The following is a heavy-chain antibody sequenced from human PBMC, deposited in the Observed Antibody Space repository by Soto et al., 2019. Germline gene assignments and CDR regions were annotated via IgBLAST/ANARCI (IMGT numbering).Heavy chain of an antibody. CDR2: INPDGSTT. CDR3: ARVPTTVTTPGMDV. D-gene: IGHD4-4*01. J-gene: IGHJ6*02. CDR1: GFTFSSYW. Sequence: GGSLRLSCAASGFTFSSYWMHWVRQAPGEGLMWVSRINPDGSTTSYANSVKGRFTISRDNAKNTLYLQMNSLRVEDTAVYYCARVPTTVTTPGMDVWGQGTTVTVS. V-gene: IGHV3-74*01.